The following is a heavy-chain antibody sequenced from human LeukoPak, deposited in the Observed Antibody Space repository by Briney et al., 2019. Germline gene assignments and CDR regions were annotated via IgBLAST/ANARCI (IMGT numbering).Heavy chain of an antibody. CDR1: GYSFGIFG. CDR2: ISANNGKT. Sequence: ASVKVSCKASGYSFGIFGISWVRQAPGQGLEWMGWISANNGKTNYAQNLQGRVTMTTDTSTSTAYMELRSLRSDDTAVYYCARVGVVVPAAWFDPWGQGTLVTVSS. D-gene: IGHD2-2*01. J-gene: IGHJ5*02. V-gene: IGHV1-18*01. CDR3: ARVGVVVPAAWFDP.